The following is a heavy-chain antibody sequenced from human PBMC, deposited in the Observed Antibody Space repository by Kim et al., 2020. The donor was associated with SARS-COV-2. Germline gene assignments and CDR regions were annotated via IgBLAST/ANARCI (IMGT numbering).Heavy chain of an antibody. D-gene: IGHD5-12*01. CDR3: SSGYDYSY. CDR2: YSGST. J-gene: IGHJ4*02. V-gene: IGHV4-39*01. Sequence: YSGSTYYHPSLKSRVTISVDTSKNQFSLKLSSVTAADTAVYYCSSGYDYSYWGQGTLVTVSS.